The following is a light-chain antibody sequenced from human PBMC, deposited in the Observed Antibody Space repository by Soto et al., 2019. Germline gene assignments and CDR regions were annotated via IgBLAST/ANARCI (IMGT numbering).Light chain of an antibody. CDR2: EAS. CDR3: KQYNGYWT. CDR1: QSISGS. Sequence: DIQMTQSPSTLSASVGDRVTITCRASQSISGSLAWYQQKPGKAPKLLIYEASNLKSGVPSRFSGSGSGTEYTLTISSLQPDDSASYYRKQYNGYWTFGQGTRVEIK. V-gene: IGKV1-5*03. J-gene: IGKJ1*01.